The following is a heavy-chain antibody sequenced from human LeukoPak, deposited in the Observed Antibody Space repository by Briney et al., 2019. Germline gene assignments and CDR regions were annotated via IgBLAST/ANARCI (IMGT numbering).Heavy chain of an antibody. V-gene: IGHV4-31*03. J-gene: IGHJ4*02. Sequence: PSETLSLTCTVSGGSISSGGYYWSWIRQHPGKGLEWIGYIYYSGSTYYNPSLKSRVTISVDTSKSQFSLKLSSVTAADTAVYYCARGRFYHDILTGYHDYWGQGTLVTVSS. CDR3: ARGRFYHDILTGYHDY. D-gene: IGHD3-9*01. CDR2: IYYSGST. CDR1: GGSISSGGYY.